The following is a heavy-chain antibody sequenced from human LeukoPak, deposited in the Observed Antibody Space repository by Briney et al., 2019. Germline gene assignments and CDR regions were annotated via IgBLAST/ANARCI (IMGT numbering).Heavy chain of an antibody. J-gene: IGHJ5*02. V-gene: IGHV3-48*01. Sequence: PGGSLRLSCAASGFTFSVYGMNWVRQAPGKGLEWISYISSSTSTINYADSVKGRFTISRDNANDSLFPQMHSLGVDDTVVYYCARRPPTGAALDHWGQGTPVTVSS. CDR2: ISSSTSTI. CDR3: ARRPPTGAALDH. D-gene: IGHD6-6*01. CDR1: GFTFSVYG.